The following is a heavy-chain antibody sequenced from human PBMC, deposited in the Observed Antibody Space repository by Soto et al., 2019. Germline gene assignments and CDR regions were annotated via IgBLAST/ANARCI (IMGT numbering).Heavy chain of an antibody. Sequence: EASVKVSCKASGYTFTGYYMHWVRQAPGQGLGWMGWINPNSGGTNYAQKFQGWVTMTRDTSISTAYMELSRLRSDDTAVYYCARVADYGDFDYWGQGTLVTVSS. V-gene: IGHV1-2*04. CDR2: INPNSGGT. CDR1: GYTFTGYY. D-gene: IGHD4-17*01. J-gene: IGHJ4*02. CDR3: ARVADYGDFDY.